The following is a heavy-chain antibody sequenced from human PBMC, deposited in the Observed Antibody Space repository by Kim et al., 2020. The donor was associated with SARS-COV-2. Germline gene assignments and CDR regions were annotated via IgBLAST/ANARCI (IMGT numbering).Heavy chain of an antibody. V-gene: IGHV3-30*03. CDR1: GFSSSTFH. CDR2: ISSDATII. D-gene: IGHD6-19*01. J-gene: IGHJ3*01. CDR3: AREAYSSGWAGTFDV. Sequence: GGSLRLSCTAPGFSSSTFHMHWVRQVPGKELQWVAVISSDATIIIYADSIKDRFTISRDNSKNTVFLQMTSLTVDDTALYYCAREAYSSGWAGTFDVWGQEAEVTVSS.